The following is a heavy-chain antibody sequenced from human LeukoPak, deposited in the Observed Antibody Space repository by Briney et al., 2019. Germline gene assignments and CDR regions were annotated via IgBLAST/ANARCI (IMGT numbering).Heavy chain of an antibody. D-gene: IGHD5-18*01. CDR3: ARGGGYSYGSFDY. J-gene: IGHJ4*02. CDR1: GIIFSNYW. Sequence: GGSLRLSCAASGIIFSNYWMHWVRQAPGKGLVWASRINRDGSGTSYADSVKGRFTISRDNAKNTLYLQMNSLRAEDTAVYYCARGGGYSYGSFDYWGQGTLVTVSS. V-gene: IGHV3-74*01. CDR2: INRDGSGT.